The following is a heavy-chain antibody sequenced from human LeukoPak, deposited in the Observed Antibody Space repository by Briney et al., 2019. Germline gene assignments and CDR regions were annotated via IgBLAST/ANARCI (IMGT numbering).Heavy chain of an antibody. Sequence: GGSLRLSCAASGFTFSSYAMHWVRQAPGKGLEWVAVISYDGSNKYYADSVKGRFTISRDNSKNTLYLQMNSLRAEDTAVYYCAREGCSSTNCHPPDYFDYWGQGTLATVSS. CDR2: ISYDGSNK. CDR3: AREGCSSTNCHPPDYFDY. V-gene: IGHV3-30*14. CDR1: GFTFSSYA. D-gene: IGHD2-2*01. J-gene: IGHJ4*02.